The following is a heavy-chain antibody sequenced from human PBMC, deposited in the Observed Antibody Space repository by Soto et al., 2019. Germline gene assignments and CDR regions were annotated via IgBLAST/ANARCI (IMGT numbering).Heavy chain of an antibody. D-gene: IGHD6-19*01. CDR1: GESITTSNW. Sequence: QVHLQESGPGLVKSSETLSLTCTVSGESITTSNWWSWVRQPPGGGLERIGGIYHRGTTNYNPSLKSRATISLDKTKNQLFLKVKSVTAAETAMYYCTRGDAAVSGDLYWGQGILVALSS. CDR2: IYHRGTT. V-gene: IGHV4-4*02. J-gene: IGHJ4*02. CDR3: TRGDAAVSGDLY.